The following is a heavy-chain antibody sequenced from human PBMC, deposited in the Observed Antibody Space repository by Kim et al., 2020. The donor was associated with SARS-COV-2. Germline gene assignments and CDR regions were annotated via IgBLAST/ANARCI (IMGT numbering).Heavy chain of an antibody. J-gene: IGHJ4*02. V-gene: IGHV4-34*01. CDR2: T. CDR3: ASQYSSSTLDY. D-gene: IGHD6-13*01. Sequence: THYNTSLKRRVTISVDTSKNQFSLKLSSVTAADTAVYYCASQYSSSTLDYWGQGTLVTVSS.